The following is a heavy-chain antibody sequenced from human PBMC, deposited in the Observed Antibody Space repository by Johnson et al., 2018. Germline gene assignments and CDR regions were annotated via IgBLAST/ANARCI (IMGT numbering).Heavy chain of an antibody. Sequence: QVQLVQSGGGVVQPGRSLRLSCAASGFIFSSYGMHWVRQGPGKGVEWVAVISYEDGRTKSYADSVKGPFTLSRDNSKNTLFLKMNSLRAQDTAVYYCAKDLDSGMVTSTAFDIWGQGTVVTVSA. CDR1: GFIFSSYG. CDR2: ISYEDGRTK. V-gene: IGHV3-30*18. CDR3: AKDLDSGMVTSTAFDI. D-gene: IGHD3/OR15-3a*01. J-gene: IGHJ3*02.